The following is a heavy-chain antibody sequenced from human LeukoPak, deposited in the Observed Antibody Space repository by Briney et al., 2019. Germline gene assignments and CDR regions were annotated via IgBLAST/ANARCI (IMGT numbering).Heavy chain of an antibody. D-gene: IGHD3-9*01. Sequence: PGGSLRLSCAASGFTFSSYAMSWVRQAPGKGLEWVSGISGSGGSTYYADSVKGRFTISRDNSKNTPYLQMNSLRGEDTAVYYCTRDLMDYDVSTGLHHYYMDVWGQGTTVTVSS. CDR3: TRDLMDYDVSTGLHHYYMDV. CDR1: GFTFSSYA. J-gene: IGHJ6*02. V-gene: IGHV3-23*01. CDR2: ISGSGGST.